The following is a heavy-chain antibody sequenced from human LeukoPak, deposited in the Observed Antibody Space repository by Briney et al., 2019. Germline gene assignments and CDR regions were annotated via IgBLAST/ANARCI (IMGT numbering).Heavy chain of an antibody. CDR1: GGSVSSGSYY. Sequence: SETLSLTCTVSGGSVSSGSYYWSWIRQPPGKGLEWIGYIYYSGSTNYNPSLKSRVTISVDTSKNQFSLKLSSLTAADTAVYFCARGGQLAYSFDIWGQGTMVTVSS. V-gene: IGHV4-61*01. CDR2: IYYSGST. J-gene: IGHJ3*02. CDR3: ARGGQLAYSFDI. D-gene: IGHD6-13*01.